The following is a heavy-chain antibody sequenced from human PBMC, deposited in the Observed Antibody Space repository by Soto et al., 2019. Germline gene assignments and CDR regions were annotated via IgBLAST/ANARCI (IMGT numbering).Heavy chain of an antibody. CDR2: IWYDGSNK. V-gene: IGHV3-33*01. CDR3: SRDVVVGAKALNY. D-gene: IGHD2-15*01. J-gene: IGHJ4*02. CDR1: GFTFSSYG. Sequence: GGSLRLSCAASGFTFSSYGMHWVRQAPGKGLEWVAVIWYDGSNKYYVDSVKGRFTISRDNAKNSLYLQMNSLRVEDTAVYFCSRDVVVGAKALNYWGQGALVTVSS.